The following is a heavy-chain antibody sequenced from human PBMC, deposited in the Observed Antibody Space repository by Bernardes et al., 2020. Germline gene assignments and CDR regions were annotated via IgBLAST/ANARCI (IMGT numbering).Heavy chain of an antibody. V-gene: IGHV1-2*06. Sequence: ASVKVSCKASGYTFTGYYMHWVRQAPGQGLEWMGRINPNSGGTNYAQKFQGRVTMTRDTSISTAYMELSRLRSDDTAVYYCARDRSRLYDFWSGQVRFDPWGQGTLVTISS. CDR2: INPNSGGT. CDR3: ARDRSRLYDFWSGQVRFDP. CDR1: GYTFTGYY. D-gene: IGHD3-3*01. J-gene: IGHJ5*02.